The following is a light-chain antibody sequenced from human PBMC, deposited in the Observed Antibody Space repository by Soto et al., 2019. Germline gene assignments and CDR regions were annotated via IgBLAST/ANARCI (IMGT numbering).Light chain of an antibody. Sequence: QSALTQPPSASGSPGQSVTISCTGTSSDVGGCNYVSWYQQHPGKVPKLMLYEVNKRPSGVPDRFSGSKSGNTASLTVSGLQAEDEADYYCTSYAGGNNVFGTGTKLTVL. CDR1: SSDVGGCNY. J-gene: IGLJ1*01. CDR3: TSYAGGNNV. CDR2: EVN. V-gene: IGLV2-8*01.